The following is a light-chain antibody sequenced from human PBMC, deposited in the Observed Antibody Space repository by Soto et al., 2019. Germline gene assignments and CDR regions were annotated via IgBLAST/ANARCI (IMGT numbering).Light chain of an antibody. CDR3: QQTNSIPIT. V-gene: IGKV1-39*01. Sequence: DIQMTQSPSSLSASVGDRVTIACRASQSSSNFLNWYQQKPGKAPKLLIYAASRLQSGVPPRFSGSGSGTDFTLTISSLQPEDFPTYYCQQTNSIPITFGQGTRLEIK. CDR1: QSSSNF. CDR2: AAS. J-gene: IGKJ5*01.